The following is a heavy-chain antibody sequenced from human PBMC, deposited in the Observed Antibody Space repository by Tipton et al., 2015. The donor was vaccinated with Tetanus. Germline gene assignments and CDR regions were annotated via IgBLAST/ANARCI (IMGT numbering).Heavy chain of an antibody. CDR1: GFTFNNYA. J-gene: IGHJ4*02. Sequence: RSLRLSCAASGFTFNNYAMHWVRQAPGKGLEWVAVISYDGSNKYDAESVKGRLTISRDNSNNTLYAQMDSLRAEDTAVYYCARGPYHYGDYYFDYWGRGTLVTVSS. D-gene: IGHD4-17*01. V-gene: IGHV3-30-3*01. CDR3: ARGPYHYGDYYFDY. CDR2: ISYDGSNK.